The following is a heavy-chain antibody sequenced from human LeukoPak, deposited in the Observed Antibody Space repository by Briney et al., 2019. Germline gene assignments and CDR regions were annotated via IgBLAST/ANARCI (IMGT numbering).Heavy chain of an antibody. CDR2: IKQDGSDK. D-gene: IGHD6-13*01. CDR3: ARNPSSLDIAAAGN. J-gene: IGHJ4*02. CDR1: GFTFSNNW. V-gene: IGHV3-7*01. Sequence: GGSLRLSCAASGFTFSNNWMSWVRQAPGKGLEWVANIKQDGSDKYYVDSVMGRFTISRDNSRNTLFLQMNSLRTEDTALYYCARNPSSLDIAAAGNLGQGTLVTVSS.